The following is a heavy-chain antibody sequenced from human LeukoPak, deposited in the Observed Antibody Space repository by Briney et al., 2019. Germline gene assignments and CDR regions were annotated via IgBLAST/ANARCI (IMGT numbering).Heavy chain of an antibody. V-gene: IGHV3-74*01. CDR3: ARELPFDY. CDR2: ISGDGSST. Sequence: QPGGSLRLSCAASGFTFSSYWMHWVRQTPGKVLVWVSRISGDGSSTTYAESVKGRFTISRDNAKNTLYLQMNTLRAEDAAVYYCARELPFDYWGQGTLVTVSS. CDR1: GFTFSSYW. J-gene: IGHJ4*02.